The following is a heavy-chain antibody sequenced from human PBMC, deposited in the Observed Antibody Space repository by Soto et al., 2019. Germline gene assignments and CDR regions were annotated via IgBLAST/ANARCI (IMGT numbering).Heavy chain of an antibody. CDR1: GGCMTSGVQY. Sequence: SETLSLTCTVSGGCMTSGVQYWTWIRHRPGEGMEWFGYINHRGSLYYNPSLKSRVSMSGDKSKNQFSLNLSSVTAADTAVYYGGGGLPQRQGRNMDVWGQGTTVTVSS. J-gene: IGHJ6*02. V-gene: IGHV4-31*03. CDR3: GGGLPQRQGRNMDV. D-gene: IGHD1-1*01. CDR2: INHRGSL.